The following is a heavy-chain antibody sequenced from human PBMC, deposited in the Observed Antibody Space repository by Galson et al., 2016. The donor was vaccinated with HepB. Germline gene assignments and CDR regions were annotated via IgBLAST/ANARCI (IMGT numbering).Heavy chain of an antibody. CDR2: MLSDADNK. J-gene: IGHJ5*02. Sequence: SLRLSCTASGFIFSNFGFHWVRQAPGKGLEWVAVMLSDADNKYYAESVKGRFTISRDNSKNTLYLQMNSLRAEDTAAYYCARDLFLGGPVRDPWGQGTLVIVSS. CDR3: ARDLFLGGPVRDP. V-gene: IGHV3-33*01. CDR1: GFIFSNFG. D-gene: IGHD3-16*01.